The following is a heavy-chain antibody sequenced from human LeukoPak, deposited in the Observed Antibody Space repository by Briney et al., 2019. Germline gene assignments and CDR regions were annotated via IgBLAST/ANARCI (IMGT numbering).Heavy chain of an antibody. J-gene: IGHJ4*02. CDR1: GFTVSGYE. CDR2: ISSSGSSGSTM. V-gene: IGHV3-48*03. Sequence: SGGSLRLSCAASGFTVSGYEFNWVRQAPGQGLEWVSCISSSGSSGSTMYYAESVKGRFTTSRDNAKNSVYLQMSSLRVEDTAVYYCARETENCGGDCFDYWGQGTLVTVSS. CDR3: ARETENCGGDCFDY. D-gene: IGHD2-21*01.